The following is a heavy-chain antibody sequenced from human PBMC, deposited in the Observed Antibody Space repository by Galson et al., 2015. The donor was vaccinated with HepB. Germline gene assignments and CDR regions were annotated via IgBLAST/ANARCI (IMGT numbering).Heavy chain of an antibody. D-gene: IGHD6-13*01. J-gene: IGHJ4*02. Sequence: SLRLSCAGSGFSFKNAWMSWVRQAPGKGLEGVGRIKSKTDGGTTDYVAPVRGRFTISRDDSKNTVFLQMNTLETEDTAVYYCTTDGGVAAFGIFEYWGQGTLVTVSS. CDR2: IKSKTDGGTT. CDR3: TTDGGVAAFGIFEY. V-gene: IGHV3-15*01. CDR1: GFSFKNAW.